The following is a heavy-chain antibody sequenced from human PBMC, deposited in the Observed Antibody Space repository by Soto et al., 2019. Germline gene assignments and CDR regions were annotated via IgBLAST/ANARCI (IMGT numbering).Heavy chain of an antibody. CDR1: GGSISSYY. D-gene: IGHD6-13*01. J-gene: IGHJ6*02. V-gene: IGHV4-59*01. CDR2: IYYSGST. Sequence: SETLSLTCTVSGGSISSYYWSWIRQPPGKGLEWIGYIYYSGSTNYNPSLKSRVTISVDTSKNQFSLKLSSVTAADTAVYYCARVVPRDYYYYAMDLWGQGTTVTVSS. CDR3: ARVVPRDYYYYAMDL.